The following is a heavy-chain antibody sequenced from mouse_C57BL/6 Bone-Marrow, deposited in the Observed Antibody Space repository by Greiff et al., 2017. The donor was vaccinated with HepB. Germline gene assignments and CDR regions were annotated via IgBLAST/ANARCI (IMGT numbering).Heavy chain of an antibody. CDR2: IDPETGGT. Sequence: QVQLQQSGAELVRPGASVTLSCKASGYTFTDYEMHWVKQTPVHGLEWIGAIDPETGGTAYNQKFKGKAILTADKSSSTAYMEHRSLTSEDSAVYYCTNYYGSVLWFAYWGQGTLVAVSA. CDR3: TNYYGSVLWFAY. D-gene: IGHD1-1*01. CDR1: GYTFTDYE. V-gene: IGHV1-15*01. J-gene: IGHJ3*01.